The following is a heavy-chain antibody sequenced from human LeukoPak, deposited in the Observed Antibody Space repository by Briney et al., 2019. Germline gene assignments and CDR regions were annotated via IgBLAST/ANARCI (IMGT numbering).Heavy chain of an antibody. CDR1: GFTFSSYS. CDR2: ISSSGTYI. CDR3: ARESYYYDSSGYYYTSGMDV. Sequence: GGSLRLSCAASGFTFSSYSMNWVRQAPGKGLEWVSSISSSGTYIYYADSLKGRFIISRDNAKNSLYLQMNSLRAEDTAVYYCARESYYYDSSGYYYTSGMDVWGQGTTVTVSS. D-gene: IGHD3-22*01. J-gene: IGHJ6*02. V-gene: IGHV3-21*01.